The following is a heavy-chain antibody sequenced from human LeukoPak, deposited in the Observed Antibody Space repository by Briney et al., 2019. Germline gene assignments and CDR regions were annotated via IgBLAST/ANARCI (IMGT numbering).Heavy chain of an antibody. CDR2: IYYSGST. V-gene: IGHV4-31*03. CDR1: GGSISSGGYY. D-gene: IGHD6-19*01. J-gene: IGHJ3*02. CDR3: ARAPEYRSGQVAFDI. Sequence: SQTLSLTCTVSGGSISSGGYYWSWIRQHPGKGLEWIGYIYYSGSTYYNPSLKSRVTISVDTSKNQFSLRLSSVTAADTAVYYCARAPEYRSGQVAFDIWGQGTMVTVSS.